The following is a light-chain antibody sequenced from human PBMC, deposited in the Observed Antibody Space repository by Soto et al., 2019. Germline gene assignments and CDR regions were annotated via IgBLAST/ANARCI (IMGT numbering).Light chain of an antibody. CDR3: QQRSNWPLIT. CDR2: DAS. J-gene: IGKJ5*01. V-gene: IGKV3-11*01. CDR1: QSVSSY. Sequence: EIVLPQPPATLSLSPGGRATLSCSASQSVSSYLAWYQQKPGQAPRLLIYDASNRATGIPARFSGSGSGTDFTLTISSLEPEDFAVYYCQQRSNWPLITFGQGTRLEIK.